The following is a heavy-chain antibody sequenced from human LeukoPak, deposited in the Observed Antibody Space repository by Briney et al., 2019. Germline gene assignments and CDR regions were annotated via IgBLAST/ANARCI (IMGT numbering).Heavy chain of an antibody. CDR1: GFTFDDYA. Sequence: PGRSLRLSCAASGFTFDDYAMHWVRQAPGKGLEWVSGISWNSGSIGYADSVKGRFTISRDNAKNSLYLQMNSLRAEDTALYYCAKCDSGYDSPFDYWGQGTLVTVSS. V-gene: IGHV3-9*01. J-gene: IGHJ4*02. D-gene: IGHD5-12*01. CDR3: AKCDSGYDSPFDY. CDR2: ISWNSGSI.